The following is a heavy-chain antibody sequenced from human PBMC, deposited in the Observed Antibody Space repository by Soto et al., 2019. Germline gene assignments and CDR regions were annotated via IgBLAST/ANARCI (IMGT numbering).Heavy chain of an antibody. V-gene: IGHV4-59*01. CDR1: GGSISSYY. J-gene: IGHJ5*02. CDR3: ARRVQLYLGLDP. D-gene: IGHD1-1*01. CDR2: VYNSGIT. Sequence: QVQLLQSGPGLVKPSETLSLTCTVSGGSISSYYWTWIRQPPGKGLEWIGYVYNSGITNYNPSLKSRLTMSVDTSKNQVSLKLSSVTAADTAVYYCARRVQLYLGLDPWGQGTLVTVSS.